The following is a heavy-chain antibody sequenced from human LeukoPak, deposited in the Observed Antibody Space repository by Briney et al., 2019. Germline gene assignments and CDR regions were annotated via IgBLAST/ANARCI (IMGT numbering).Heavy chain of an antibody. CDR2: IWYDGSNK. CDR3: AKDPTTVTRTGYFDY. V-gene: IGHV3-33*06. J-gene: IGHJ4*02. CDR1: GFTFSSYG. D-gene: IGHD4-17*01. Sequence: GRSLRLSCAGSGFTFSSYGMHWVRQAPGKGLEWVAVIWYDGSNKYYADSVKGRFTISRDNSKNTLYLQMNSLRAEDTAVYYCAKDPTTVTRTGYFDYWGQGTLVTVSS.